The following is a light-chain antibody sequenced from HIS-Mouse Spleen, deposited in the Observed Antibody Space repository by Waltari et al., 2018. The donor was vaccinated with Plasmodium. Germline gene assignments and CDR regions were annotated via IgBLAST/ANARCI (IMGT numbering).Light chain of an antibody. CDR3: QQYDNLPFT. CDR2: DAS. CDR1: QDISNY. V-gene: IGKV1-33*01. Sequence: DIQIIESPSSLSASVGDRVTMNCQASQDISNYLNWYQQKPGKAPKLLIYDASNLETGVPSRFSGSGSGTDFTFTISSLQPEDIATYYCQQYDNLPFTFGPGTKVDIK. J-gene: IGKJ3*01.